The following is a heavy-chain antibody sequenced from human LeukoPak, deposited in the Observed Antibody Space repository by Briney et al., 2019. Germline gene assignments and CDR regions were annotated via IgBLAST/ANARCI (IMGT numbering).Heavy chain of an antibody. CDR3: TTDRGRTELPLFAS. D-gene: IGHD3-10*01. J-gene: IGHJ5*01. CDR2: IKPKPHGGTT. V-gene: IGHV3-15*01. Sequence: GGSLRLSCEASGFPFSSAYMGWVRQAPGRGLEWVGPIKPKPHGGTTDCAAPEKVRFTISRDDSKTTMYLQMSSLKIEDTAVYYCTTDRGRTELPLFASWGQGTLVTVSS. CDR1: GFPFSSAY.